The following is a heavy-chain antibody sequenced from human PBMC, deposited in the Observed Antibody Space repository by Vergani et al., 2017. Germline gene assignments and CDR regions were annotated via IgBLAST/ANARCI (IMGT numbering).Heavy chain of an antibody. CDR1: GFTFSHTW. D-gene: IGHD2-15*01. V-gene: IGHV3-15*01. J-gene: IGHJ1*01. CDR2: IKSQVDGGTT. CDR3: ARIIGGSAPYLHY. Sequence: EVHLVESGGSVVKPGGSLRLSCAASGFTFSHTWMSWLRQSPGKGLEWLGRIKSQVDGGTTEFATPVKARFTISRDNAKTTLYLQMNSLRDEDRGVYYCARIIGGSAPYLHYWGQGTLVTVAS.